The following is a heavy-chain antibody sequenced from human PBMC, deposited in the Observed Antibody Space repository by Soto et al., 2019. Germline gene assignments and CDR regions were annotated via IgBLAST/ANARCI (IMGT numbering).Heavy chain of an antibody. V-gene: IGHV3-21*01. Sequence: EVQLVESGGGLVRPGGSLRLSCAASGFTCSSYSMNWVRQAPGKGLEWVSCISSSGRNIYYADSVKGRFTISRDNAKNSLFLQMSSLRAEDTAVYYCARESSAGYSSAWYVPPDYWGQGTLVTVSS. CDR1: GFTCSSYS. CDR3: ARESSAGYSSAWYVPPDY. D-gene: IGHD6-19*01. CDR2: ISSSGRNI. J-gene: IGHJ4*02.